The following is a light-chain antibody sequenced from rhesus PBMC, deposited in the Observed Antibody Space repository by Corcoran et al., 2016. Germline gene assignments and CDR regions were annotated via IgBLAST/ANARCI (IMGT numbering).Light chain of an antibody. CDR3: QQYSSSPLT. J-gene: IGKJ4*01. CDR1: QSISSW. CDR2: KAS. Sequence: DIQMTQSPSSLSASVGDTVTITCRASQSISSWLAWYQQTPGKAPKLLIYKASTLQSGVPSRFSGSGSGTDFTLTISSLQSEDVATYYCQQYSSSPLTFGGGTKVEIK. V-gene: IGKV1-22*01.